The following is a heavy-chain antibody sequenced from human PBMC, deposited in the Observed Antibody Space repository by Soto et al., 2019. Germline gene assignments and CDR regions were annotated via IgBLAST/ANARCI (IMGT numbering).Heavy chain of an antibody. CDR3: ASFPLNYYYYMEV. CDR2: INHSGST. Sequence: PSETLSLTCAVYGGSFSGYYWSWIRQPPGKGLEWIGEINHSGSTNYNPSLKSRVTISVDTSKNQFSLKLSSVTAADTAVYYCASFPLNYYYYMEVWGKGTTVTVS. J-gene: IGHJ6*03. V-gene: IGHV4-34*01. CDR1: GGSFSGYY.